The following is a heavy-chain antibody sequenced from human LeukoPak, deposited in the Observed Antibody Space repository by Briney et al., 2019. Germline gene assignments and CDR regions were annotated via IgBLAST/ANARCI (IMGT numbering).Heavy chain of an antibody. CDR2: MNPNSGNT. CDR3: ARGDYDFWSGPYYFDY. D-gene: IGHD3-3*01. CDR1: GYTFTSYD. V-gene: IGHV1-8*01. Sequence: ASVKVSCKASGYTFTSYDINWVRQATGQGLEWMGWMNPNSGNTGYAQKFQGRVTMTRNTSISTAYMELSSLRSEDTAVYYCARGDYDFWSGPYYFDYWGQGTLVTVSS. J-gene: IGHJ4*02.